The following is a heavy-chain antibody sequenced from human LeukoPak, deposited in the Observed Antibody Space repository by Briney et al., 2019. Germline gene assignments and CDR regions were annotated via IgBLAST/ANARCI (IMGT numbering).Heavy chain of an antibody. D-gene: IGHD2-2*01. J-gene: IGHJ4*02. Sequence: GGSLRLSCAASGFTFNNYAMNWVRQAPGKGLEWVSYISSSSTTIYYADSVKGHFTISRDNARNSLYLQMNSLRVEDTAVYYCGRGPFTNAHYFDYWGQGTLATVSS. V-gene: IGHV3-48*04. CDR3: GRGPFTNAHYFDY. CDR1: GFTFNNYA. CDR2: ISSSSTTI.